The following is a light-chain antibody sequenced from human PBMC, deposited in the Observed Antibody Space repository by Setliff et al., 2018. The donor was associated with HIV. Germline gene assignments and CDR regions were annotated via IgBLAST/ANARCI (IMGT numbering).Light chain of an antibody. V-gene: IGLV2-14*02. CDR3: SSYTSSSFYV. CDR1: SSDVGSYDL. Sequence: QSVLAQPASVSGSPGQSITISCTGTSSDVGSYDLVSWYQQHPGKAPKLIIYEVTKRPSGVSNRFSGSKSGNTASLTIFGLQAEDEADYYCSSYTSSSFYVFGTGTKGTVL. J-gene: IGLJ1*01. CDR2: EVT.